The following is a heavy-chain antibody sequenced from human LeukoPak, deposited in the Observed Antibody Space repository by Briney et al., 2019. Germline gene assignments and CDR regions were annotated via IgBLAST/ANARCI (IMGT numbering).Heavy chain of an antibody. J-gene: IGHJ5*02. CDR3: AKDNVPNWFDP. CDR2: ISWNSGSI. Sequence: GGSLRLSCAASGFTFDDYAMHWVRQAPGKGLEWVSGISWNSGSIGYADSVKGRFTISRDNAKNSLYLQMNSLRAEDTAVYYCAKDNVPNWFDPWGQGTLVTVSS. CDR1: GFTFDDYA. V-gene: IGHV3-9*01. D-gene: IGHD6-6*01.